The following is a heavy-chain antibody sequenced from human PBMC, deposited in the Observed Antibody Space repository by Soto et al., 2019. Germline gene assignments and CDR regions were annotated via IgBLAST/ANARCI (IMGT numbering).Heavy chain of an antibody. CDR2: IIPILGIA. Sequence: QVQLVQSGAEVKKPGSSVKVSCKASGGTFSSYTISWVRQAPGQGLEWMGRIIPILGIANYAQKFQGRVTITADKSTSTAYMELSSLRSEDTAVYYCAKRYDSSGDDAFDIWGQGTMVTVSS. D-gene: IGHD3-22*01. CDR1: GGTFSSYT. V-gene: IGHV1-69*02. J-gene: IGHJ3*02. CDR3: AKRYDSSGDDAFDI.